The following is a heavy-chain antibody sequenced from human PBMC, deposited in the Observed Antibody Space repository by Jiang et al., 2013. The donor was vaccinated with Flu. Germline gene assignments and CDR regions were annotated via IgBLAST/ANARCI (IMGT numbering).Heavy chain of an antibody. Sequence: YSFTSYWIGWVRQMPGKGLEWMGIIYPGDSDTRYSPSFQGQVTXSADKSISTAYLQWSSLKASDTAMYYCARLTATLNFDYWGQGTLVTVSS. J-gene: IGHJ4*02. CDR3: ARLTATLNFDY. V-gene: IGHV5-51*01. CDR1: YSFTSYW. CDR2: IYPGDSDT. D-gene: IGHD2-15*01.